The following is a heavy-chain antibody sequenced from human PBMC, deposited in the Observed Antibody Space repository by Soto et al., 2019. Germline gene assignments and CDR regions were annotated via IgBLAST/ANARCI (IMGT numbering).Heavy chain of an antibody. V-gene: IGHV4-61*01. D-gene: IGHD2-2*01. J-gene: IGHJ5*02. CDR3: ARDPGYCSSTSCFDWFDH. Sequence: PSETLSLTCTVSGGSVSSGSYYWSWIRQPPGKGLEWIGYIYYSRSTNYNPSLKSRVTISVDTSKNQSSLKLSSVTAADTAVYYCARDPGYCSSTSCFDWFDHWGQGTLVTVSS. CDR1: GGSVSSGSYY. CDR2: IYYSRST.